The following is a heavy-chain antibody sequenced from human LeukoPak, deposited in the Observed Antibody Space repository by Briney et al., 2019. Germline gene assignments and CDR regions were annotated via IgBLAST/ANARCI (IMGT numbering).Heavy chain of an antibody. V-gene: IGHV3-23*01. CDR3: ARSPL. Sequence: GGSLRLSCAASGFTLSNYAMNWVRQAPGKGLEWVSAISGSGGSTYYADSVKGRFTISRDNSKNTLYLQMHSLRVEDTAVYYYARSPLWGQGTLVTVSS. CDR1: GFTLSNYA. CDR2: ISGSGGST. J-gene: IGHJ4*02.